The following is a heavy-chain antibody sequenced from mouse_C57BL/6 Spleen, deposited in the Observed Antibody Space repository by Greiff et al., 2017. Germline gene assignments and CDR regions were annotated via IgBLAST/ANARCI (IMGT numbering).Heavy chain of an antibody. CDR3: ARSWGNYEGAWFAY. CDR2: INPSNGGT. CDR1: GYTFTSYW. Sequence: QVHVKQPGTELVKPGASVKLSCKASGYTFTSYWMHWVKQRPGQGLEWIGNINPSNGGTNYNEKFKSKATLTVDKSSSTAYMQLSSLTSEDSAVYYCARSWGNYEGAWFAYWGQGTLVTVSA. D-gene: IGHD2-1*01. V-gene: IGHV1-53*01. J-gene: IGHJ3*01.